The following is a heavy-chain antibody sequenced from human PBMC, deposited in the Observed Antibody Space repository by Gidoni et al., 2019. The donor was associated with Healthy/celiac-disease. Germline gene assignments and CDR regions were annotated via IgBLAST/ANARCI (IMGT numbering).Heavy chain of an antibody. V-gene: IGHV4-34*01. J-gene: IGHJ4*02. CDR2: INHSGST. Sequence: DGLEWIGEINHSGSTNYNPSLKSRVTISVDTSKNQFSLKLSSVTAADTAVYYCARVKGAVTTPQDYWGQGTLVTVSS. CDR3: ARVKGAVTTPQDY. D-gene: IGHD4-4*01.